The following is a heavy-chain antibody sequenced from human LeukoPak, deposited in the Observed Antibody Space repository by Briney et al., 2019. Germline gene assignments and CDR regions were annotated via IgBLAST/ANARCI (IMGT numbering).Heavy chain of an antibody. CDR1: GFTFSSYN. J-gene: IGHJ6*03. D-gene: IGHD6-13*01. CDR2: ISSTSSTT. Sequence: GGSLRLSCAASGFTFSSYNMSWVRQAPGKGLEWVSYISSTSSTTYYADSVKGRFTISRDNAKNSLYLEMNSLRAEDTAAYYCAGSSSSWYQFYMDVWGKGTTVTVSS. V-gene: IGHV3-48*01. CDR3: AGSSSSWYQFYMDV.